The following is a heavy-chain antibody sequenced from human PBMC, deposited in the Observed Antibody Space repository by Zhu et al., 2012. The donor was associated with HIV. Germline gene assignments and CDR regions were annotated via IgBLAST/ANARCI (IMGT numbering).Heavy chain of an antibody. CDR3: ARSVKGQLVFDS. V-gene: IGHV4-59*11. CDR1: GGSMSSHY. J-gene: IGHJ4*02. D-gene: IGHD1-1*01. CDR2: MYSSGST. Sequence: QVQLQESGPQLVKPSETLSLTCTVPGGSMSSHYWNWVRQPPGKGLQWIGYMYSSGSTKYNFSLKSRVAISLDMSKNQFSLTLSSVTTADTAVYYCARSVKGQLVFDSWGQGXLVTVSS.